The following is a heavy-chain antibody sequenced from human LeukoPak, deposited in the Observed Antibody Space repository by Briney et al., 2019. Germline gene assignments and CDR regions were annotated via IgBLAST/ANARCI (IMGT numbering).Heavy chain of an antibody. CDR1: GGSFSGYY. CDR3: ARGHRGSGSSYYMDV. J-gene: IGHJ6*03. V-gene: IGHV4-34*01. CDR2: INHSGST. Sequence: PSETLSLTCAVYGGSFSGYYWSWIRQPPGKGLEWIGEINHSGSTNYNPSLKSRVTISVDTSKNQFSLKLSSVTAADTAVYYCARGHRGSGSSYYMDVWGKGTTVTVSS. D-gene: IGHD3-10*01.